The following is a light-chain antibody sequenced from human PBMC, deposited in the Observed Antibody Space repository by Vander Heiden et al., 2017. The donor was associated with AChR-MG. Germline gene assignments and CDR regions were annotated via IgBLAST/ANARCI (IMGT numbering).Light chain of an antibody. Sequence: DIQLTQSPSALSASVGDRVTITCRASQNISIYLNWYQQKPRKAPKLLIYAAASLQSGVPSRFSGSGSGTDFTLTISSLQPEDFATYYCQQSYSILPFTFGPRTKVDIK. V-gene: IGKV1-39*01. CDR2: AAA. J-gene: IGKJ3*01. CDR1: QNISIY. CDR3: QQSYSILPFT.